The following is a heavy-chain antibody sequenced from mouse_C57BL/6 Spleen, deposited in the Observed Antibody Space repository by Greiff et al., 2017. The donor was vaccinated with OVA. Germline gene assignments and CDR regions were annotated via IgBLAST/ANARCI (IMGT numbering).Heavy chain of an antibody. CDR2: IWSGGST. V-gene: IGHV2-2*01. Sequence: VKLVESGPGLVQPSQCLSITCTVSGFSLTSYGVHWVRQSPGKGLEWLGVIWSGGSTDYNAAFISRLSISKDNSKIQVFFKMNSLQADYTAIYYCARRRYYGSSCDAMDYWGQGTSVTVSS. J-gene: IGHJ4*01. CDR3: ARRRYYGSSCDAMDY. CDR1: GFSLTSYG. D-gene: IGHD1-1*01.